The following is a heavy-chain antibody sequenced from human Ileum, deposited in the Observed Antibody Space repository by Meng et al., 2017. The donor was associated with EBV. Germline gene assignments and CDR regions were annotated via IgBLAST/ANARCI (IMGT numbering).Heavy chain of an antibody. D-gene: IGHD4-23*01. V-gene: IGHV4-34*01. J-gene: IGHJ5*02. CDR1: GGSFNDYY. CDR2: IDQSGYT. Sequence: QVRLQQWGTGLLKPSETLSLTCAVYGGSFNDYYWTWLRQPPGKGLEWIGEIDQSGYTKFNPSLSSRATISRDTSNNQSSLRLNSVTAADTALYYCARYGRCNGNSFYCFDPWGQGTLVTVSS. CDR3: ARYGRCNGNSFYCFDP.